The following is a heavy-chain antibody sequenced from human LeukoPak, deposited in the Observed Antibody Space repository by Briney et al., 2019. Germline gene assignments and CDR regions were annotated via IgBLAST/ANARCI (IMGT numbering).Heavy chain of an antibody. V-gene: IGHV4-59*01. CDR1: GGSISSYY. Sequence: SETLSLTCTVSGGSISSYYWSWIRQPPGKGLEWIGYTYYSGSTNYNPSLKSRVTISVDTSKNQFSLKLSSVTAADTAVYYCARDHPYYYGSGANYYGMDVWGQGTTVTVSS. CDR3: ARDHPYYYGSGANYYGMDV. D-gene: IGHD3-10*01. CDR2: TYYSGST. J-gene: IGHJ6*02.